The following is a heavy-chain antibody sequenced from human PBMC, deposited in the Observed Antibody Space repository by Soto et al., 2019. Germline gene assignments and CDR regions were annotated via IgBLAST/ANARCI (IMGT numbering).Heavy chain of an antibody. V-gene: IGHV3-74*01. CDR2: INSDGSST. J-gene: IGHJ4*02. D-gene: IGHD4-4*01. Sequence: VQLVESGGGLVQPGGSLRLSCAASGFTFSSYWMHWVRQAPGKGLVWVSRINSDGSSTSYADSVKGRFTISRDNAKNTLYLQMNSLRAEDTAVYYCARGSTVTTRDGDYFDYWGQGTLVTVSS. CDR1: GFTFSSYW. CDR3: ARGSTVTTRDGDYFDY.